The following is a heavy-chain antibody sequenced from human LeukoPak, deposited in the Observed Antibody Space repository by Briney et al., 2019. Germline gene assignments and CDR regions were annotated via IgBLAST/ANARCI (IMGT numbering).Heavy chain of an antibody. Sequence: PSETLSLTCTVSGGSISSSSYYWGWIRQPPGTGLEWLGSIYYSGSTYYNPSLKSRVTISVDTSKNQFSLKLSSVTAADTAVYYCARSRNSYSSSWPYYYYYYMDVWGKGTTVTVSS. CDR2: IYYSGST. CDR3: ARSRNSYSSSWPYYYYYYMDV. D-gene: IGHD6-13*01. J-gene: IGHJ6*03. CDR1: GGSISSSSYY. V-gene: IGHV4-39*01.